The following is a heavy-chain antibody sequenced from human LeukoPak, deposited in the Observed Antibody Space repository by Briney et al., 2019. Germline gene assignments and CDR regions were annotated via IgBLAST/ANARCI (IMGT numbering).Heavy chain of an antibody. CDR2: ISGSGGST. D-gene: IGHD6-13*01. Sequence: PGGSLRLSCAASGFTFSSYAMSWVRQAPGKGLEWVSAISGSGGSTYYADSVKGRFTISRDNSKNTLYLQMNSLRAEDTAVYYCAKSPPGSYSNSWYSKGHFDYWGQGTLVAVSS. CDR1: GFTFSSYA. V-gene: IGHV3-23*01. J-gene: IGHJ4*02. CDR3: AKSPPGSYSNSWYSKGHFDY.